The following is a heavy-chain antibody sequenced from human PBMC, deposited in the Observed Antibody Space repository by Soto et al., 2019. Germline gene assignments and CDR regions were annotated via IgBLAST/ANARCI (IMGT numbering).Heavy chain of an antibody. V-gene: IGHV1-3*01. CDR2: INAGNGNT. D-gene: IGHD6-13*01. CDR1: GYAFTSYA. CDR3: ASSIMYSSPAYYYGMDV. Sequence: ASVKVSCKASGYAFTSYAMHWVRQAPGQRLEWMGWINAGNGNTKYSQKFQGRVTITRDTSASTAYMELSSLRSEDTAVYYCASSIMYSSPAYYYGMDVWGQGTTVTVSS. J-gene: IGHJ6*02.